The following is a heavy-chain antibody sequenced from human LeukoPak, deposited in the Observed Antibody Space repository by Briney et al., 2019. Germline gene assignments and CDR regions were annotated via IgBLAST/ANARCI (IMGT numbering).Heavy chain of an antibody. CDR1: GGSFSGYY. CDR3: ARGLGYDPFYFDY. CDR2: INHSGST. D-gene: IGHD3-3*01. Sequence: SETLSLTCAVYGGSFSGYYWSWIRQPPGKGLEWIGEINHSGSTNYNPSLKSRVTTSVDTSKNQFSLKLSSVTAADTAVYYCARGLGYDPFYFDYWGQGTLVTVSS. V-gene: IGHV4-34*01. J-gene: IGHJ4*02.